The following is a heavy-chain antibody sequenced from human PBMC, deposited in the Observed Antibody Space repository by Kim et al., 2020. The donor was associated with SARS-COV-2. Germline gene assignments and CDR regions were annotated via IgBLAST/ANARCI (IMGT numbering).Heavy chain of an antibody. CDR1: GGSINAFY. V-gene: IGHV4-59*01. CDR2: ISDGGTT. CDR3: ARGSSTWRRRFDP. Sequence: SETLSLTCTVSGGSINAFYWSWIRQPPGKGLEWIGYISDGGTTNFNPSLKSRVTISVGLSKNKLSLKLSSVTAADTAIYYCARGSSTWRRRFDPWGQGILVTVSS. J-gene: IGHJ5*02. D-gene: IGHD6-13*01.